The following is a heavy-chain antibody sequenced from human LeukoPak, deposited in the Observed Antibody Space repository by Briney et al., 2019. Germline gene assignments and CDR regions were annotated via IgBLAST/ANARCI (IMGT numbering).Heavy chain of an antibody. CDR3: ARGGMDSSSWYSGSD. Sequence: ASVKVSCKASGYTFTSYDISWVRQAPGQGLEWMGWISAYNGNTNYAQKLQGRVTMTTDTSTSTAYMELRSLRSEDTAVYYCARGGMDSSSWYSGSDWGQGTLVTVSS. CDR1: GYTFTSYD. V-gene: IGHV1-18*01. J-gene: IGHJ4*02. D-gene: IGHD6-13*01. CDR2: ISAYNGNT.